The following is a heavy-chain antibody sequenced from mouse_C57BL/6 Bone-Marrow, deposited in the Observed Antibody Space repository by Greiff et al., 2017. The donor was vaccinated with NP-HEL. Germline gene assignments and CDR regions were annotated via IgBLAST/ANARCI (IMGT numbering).Heavy chain of an antibody. CDR1: GYTFTSYW. V-gene: IGHV1-5*01. D-gene: IGHD1-1*01. CDR3: TRRELLRSPSYFGY. J-gene: IGHJ2*01. Sequence: VQLQQSGTVLARPGASVKMSCKTSGYTFTSYWMHWVKQRPGQGLEWIGAIYPGNSDTSYNQKFKGKAKLTAVTSASTAYMELSSLTNEDSAVYYCTRRELLRSPSYFGYWGQGTTLTVSS. CDR2: IYPGNSDT.